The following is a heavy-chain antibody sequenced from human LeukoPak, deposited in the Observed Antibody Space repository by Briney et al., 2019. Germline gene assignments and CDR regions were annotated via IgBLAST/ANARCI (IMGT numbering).Heavy chain of an antibody. CDR2: IYYSGRT. V-gene: IGHV4-59*01. Sequence: SETLSLTCTVSGGSISSYYWSWIRQPPGKGLEWIGYIYYSGRTNYNPSLKSRVTISVDTSKNQFSLKLSSVTAADTAVYYCARTAMGQSYVDYWGQGTLVTVSS. J-gene: IGHJ4*02. CDR3: ARTAMGQSYVDY. CDR1: GGSISSYY. D-gene: IGHD5-18*01.